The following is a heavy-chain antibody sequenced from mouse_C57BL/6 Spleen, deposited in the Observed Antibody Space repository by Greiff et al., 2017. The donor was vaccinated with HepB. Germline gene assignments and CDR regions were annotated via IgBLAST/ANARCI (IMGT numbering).Heavy chain of an antibody. CDR3: ARDEDYDGGIYYYAMDY. D-gene: IGHD2-4*01. J-gene: IGHJ4*01. Sequence: EVQVVESGGGLVKPGGSLKLSCAASGFTFSSYAMSWVRQTPEKRLEWVATISDGGSYTYYPDNVKGRFTISRDNAKNNLYLQMSHLKSEDTAMYYCARDEDYDGGIYYYAMDYWGQGTSVTVSS. CDR1: GFTFSSYA. V-gene: IGHV5-4*01. CDR2: ISDGGSYT.